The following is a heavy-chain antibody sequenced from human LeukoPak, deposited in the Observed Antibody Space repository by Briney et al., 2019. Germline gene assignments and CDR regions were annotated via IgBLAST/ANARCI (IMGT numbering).Heavy chain of an antibody. CDR3: AKGEVATLDYYYYGMDV. V-gene: IGHV3-9*01. D-gene: IGHD5-12*01. CDR1: GFTFDDYA. CDR2: ISWNSGSI. Sequence: GGSLRLSCAASGFTFDDYAMHWVRQAPGKGLEWVSGISWNSGSIGYADSVKGRFTISRDNAKNSLYLQMNSLRAEDTALYYCAKGEVATLDYYYYGMDVWGQGTTVTVSS. J-gene: IGHJ6*02.